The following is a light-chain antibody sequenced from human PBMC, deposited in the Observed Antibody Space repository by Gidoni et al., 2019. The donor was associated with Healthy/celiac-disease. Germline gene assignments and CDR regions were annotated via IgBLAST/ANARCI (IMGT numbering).Light chain of an antibody. V-gene: IGKV1-33*01. CDR3: QQYDNLPYT. CDR2: DAS. CDR1: QDISNY. Sequence: IQMTQPPTSLSAAVGDRVTITCQASQDISNYLNWYQQKPGKAPQLLIYDASNLETGVPSRFSGSGSGTDFTFTTSSLQPEDIATYYCQQYDNLPYTFGQGTKLEIK. J-gene: IGKJ2*01.